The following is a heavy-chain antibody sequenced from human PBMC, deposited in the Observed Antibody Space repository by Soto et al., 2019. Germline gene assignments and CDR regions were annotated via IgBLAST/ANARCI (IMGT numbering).Heavy chain of an antibody. Sequence: EVQLLESGGGLVQPGGSLRLSCAASGFTFSSYAMSWVRQAPGKGLEWVSGMSGSGGTAYYRDSGKGRFTISRDNSKQTLYLQMNRLRAEDTALYYCAKGPIFGVENISDYWGQGTMVTVSS. CDR1: GFTFSSYA. D-gene: IGHD3-3*01. J-gene: IGHJ4*02. CDR3: AKGPIFGVENISDY. CDR2: MSGSGGTA. V-gene: IGHV3-23*01.